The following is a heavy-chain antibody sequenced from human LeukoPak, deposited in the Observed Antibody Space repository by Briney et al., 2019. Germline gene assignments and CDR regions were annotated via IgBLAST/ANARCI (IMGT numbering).Heavy chain of an antibody. CDR1: GFTVSSNY. J-gene: IGHJ4*02. CDR3: ARSGSYDSGFDY. D-gene: IGHD1-26*01. Sequence: GGSLRLSCAASGFTVSSNYMSWVRQAPGKGLEWVPVIYSGGSTYYADSVKGRFTISRDNSKNTPYLQMNSLRAEDTAVYYCARSGSYDSGFDYWGQGTLVTVSS. CDR2: IYSGGST. V-gene: IGHV3-66*01.